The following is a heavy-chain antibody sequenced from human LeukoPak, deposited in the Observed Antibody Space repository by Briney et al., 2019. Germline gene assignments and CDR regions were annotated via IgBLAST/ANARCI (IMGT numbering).Heavy chain of an antibody. D-gene: IGHD1-26*01. V-gene: IGHV3-23*01. CDR1: GFTFSSYA. CDR2: ISGSGGFT. CDR3: AKAPDLYSGSYFDYFDY. Sequence: GGSLRLSCAASGFTFSSYAMSWVRQAPGKGLEWVSAISGSGGFTYYADSVKGRFTISRDNAKNSLYLQMNSLRAEDTALYYCAKAPDLYSGSYFDYFDYWGQGTLVTVSS. J-gene: IGHJ4*02.